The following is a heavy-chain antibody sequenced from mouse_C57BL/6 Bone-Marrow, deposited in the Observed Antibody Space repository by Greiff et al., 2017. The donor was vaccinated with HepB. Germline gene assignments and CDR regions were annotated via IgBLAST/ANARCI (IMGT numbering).Heavy chain of an antibody. CDR2: IYPGDGDT. Sequence: VQLQQSGAELVKPGASVKISCKASGYAFSSYWMNWVKQRPGKGLEWIGQIYPGDGDTNYNGKFKGKATLTVDKSASAGYMQLRSLTSEDSAVDFCAREGVWTGPFDYWGQGTTLTVSS. V-gene: IGHV1-80*01. CDR1: GYAFSSYW. CDR3: AREGVWTGPFDY. J-gene: IGHJ2*01.